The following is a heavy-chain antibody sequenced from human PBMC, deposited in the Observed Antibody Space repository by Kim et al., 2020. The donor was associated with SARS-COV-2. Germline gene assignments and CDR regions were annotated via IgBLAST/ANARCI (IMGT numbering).Heavy chain of an antibody. Sequence: SQTLSLTCAISGDNVSSKSATWHWIRQSPSRGLEWLGRTYYRSKWSTDYAVSVKSRMTINPDTSKNQFSLQLNSVTPEDTAVYYCGRALSGGGYFDFWGQGTLVTVSS. CDR3: GRALSGGGYFDF. J-gene: IGHJ4*02. V-gene: IGHV6-1*01. CDR2: TYYRSKWST. CDR1: GDNVSSKSAT. D-gene: IGHD1-26*01.